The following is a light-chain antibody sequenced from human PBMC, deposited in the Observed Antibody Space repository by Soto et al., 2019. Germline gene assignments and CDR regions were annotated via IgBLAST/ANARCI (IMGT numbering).Light chain of an antibody. CDR1: SSDVGGYNY. Sequence: QSALTQPPSASGSPGQSVTISCTGTSSDVGGYNYVSWYQQHPGKAPKLMIYEVSKRPSGVPDRFSGYKYGNTASLTVSGLQAEDEADYYCSSYAGSNNVVFGGGTKLTVL. CDR3: SSYAGSNNVV. V-gene: IGLV2-8*01. CDR2: EVS. J-gene: IGLJ2*01.